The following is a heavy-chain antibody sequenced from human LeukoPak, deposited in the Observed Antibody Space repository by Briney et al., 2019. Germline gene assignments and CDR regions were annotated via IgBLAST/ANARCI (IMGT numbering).Heavy chain of an antibody. J-gene: IGHJ4*02. V-gene: IGHV1-69*04. CDR1: GGSFSSFA. CDR3: ATFSAQDY. Sequence: SVKVSCKASGGSFSSFAISWVRQAPGQGLEWMGRITPSLGTTNYAQNFQGRVSITADKSTSTAYMELTSLRSDDTALYYCATFSAQDYWGQGTLVTVSS. D-gene: IGHD2/OR15-2a*01. CDR2: ITPSLGTT.